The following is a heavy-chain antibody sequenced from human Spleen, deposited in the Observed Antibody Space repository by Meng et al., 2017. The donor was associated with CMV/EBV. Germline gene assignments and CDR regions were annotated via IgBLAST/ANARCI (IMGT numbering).Heavy chain of an antibody. CDR3: ARDKVRYSFGYGFFDL. V-gene: IGHV3-30*04. D-gene: IGHD5-12*01. CDR2: IAYDGRKK. CDR1: EFTCSDYA. J-gene: IGHJ2*01. Sequence: SEFTCSDYAMHWVRQAPGKGLEWVSLIAYDGRKKDYADSVRGRLSISRDISKNTLYLEMNSLRAEDTALYYCARDKVRYSFGYGFFDLWGRGTLVTVSS.